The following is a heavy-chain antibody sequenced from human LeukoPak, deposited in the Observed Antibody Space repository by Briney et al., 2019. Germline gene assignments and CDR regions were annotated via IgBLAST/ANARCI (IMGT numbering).Heavy chain of an antibody. CDR1: RFTFSSYW. CDR3: AGAASRVTSPDY. Sequence: PGGSLRLSCAASRFTFSSYWMHWVRQAPGKGLVWVSRINTDGNTTTYADSVKGRFTISRDNAKNTLYLQMNSLRAEDTAFYYCAGAASRVTSPDYWGQGTLVTVSS. J-gene: IGHJ4*02. D-gene: IGHD4-23*01. V-gene: IGHV3-74*01. CDR2: INTDGNTT.